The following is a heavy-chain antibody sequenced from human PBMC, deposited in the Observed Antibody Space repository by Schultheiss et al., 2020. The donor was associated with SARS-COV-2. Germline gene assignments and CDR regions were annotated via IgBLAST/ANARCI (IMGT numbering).Heavy chain of an antibody. V-gene: IGHV4-59*01. CDR3: ARSSYYYDSSGYQAVYFDY. CDR1: GGSISSNY. CDR2: IYYSGST. Sequence: SETLSLTCSVSGGSISSNYWSWIRQPPGKGLEWIGYIYYSGSTNYNPSLKSRVTISVDTSKNQFSLKLSSVTAADTAVYYCARSSYYYDSSGYQAVYFDYWGQGTLVTVSS. D-gene: IGHD3-22*01. J-gene: IGHJ4*02.